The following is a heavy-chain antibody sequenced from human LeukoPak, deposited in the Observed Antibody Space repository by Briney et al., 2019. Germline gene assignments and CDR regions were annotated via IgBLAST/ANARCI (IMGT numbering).Heavy chain of an antibody. CDR3: ARHVQWYQLLQGPFDI. D-gene: IGHD2-2*01. CDR2: ISSSSSTI. CDR1: GFTFSSYS. J-gene: IGHJ3*02. V-gene: IGHV3-48*01. Sequence: PGGSLRLSCAAPGFTFSSYSMNWVRQAPGKGLEWVSYISSSSSTIYYADSVKGRFTISRDNAKNSLYLQMNSLRAEDTAVYYCARHVQWYQLLQGPFDIWGQGTMVTVSS.